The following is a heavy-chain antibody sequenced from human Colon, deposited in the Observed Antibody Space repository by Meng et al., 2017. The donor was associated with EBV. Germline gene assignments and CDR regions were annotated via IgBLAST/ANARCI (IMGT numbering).Heavy chain of an antibody. V-gene: IGHV4-30-4*01. Sequence: HLVGSGPGMGKPSPTQALPCAVPVGSINGGGFAGSWIRQPPGKGLDWIGYIYFPGSTYYSPSLKSRLNISIDTSKNQFSLRLTSVTAADTAVYYCARGGGSFRFQFWGLGTLVTVSS. J-gene: IGHJ4*02. CDR3: ARGGGSFRFQF. CDR1: VGSINGGGFA. D-gene: IGHD2-15*01. CDR2: IYFPGST.